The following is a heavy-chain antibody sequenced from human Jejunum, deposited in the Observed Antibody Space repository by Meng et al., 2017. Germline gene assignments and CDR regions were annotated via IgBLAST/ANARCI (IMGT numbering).Heavy chain of an antibody. V-gene: IGHV5-51*01. D-gene: IGHD2-15*01. CDR1: GYTFTNYW. CDR2: INPSDSDT. Sequence: GESLKISCEGSGYTFTNYWIGWVRQMPGKGLEWVGIINPSDSDTRYSPSFQGQVTMSADKSTSTAYLQWSSLKASDSAMYYCGRMGFCDGGSCYSYDNWGQGTLVTVSS. J-gene: IGHJ4*02. CDR3: GRMGFCDGGSCYSYDN.